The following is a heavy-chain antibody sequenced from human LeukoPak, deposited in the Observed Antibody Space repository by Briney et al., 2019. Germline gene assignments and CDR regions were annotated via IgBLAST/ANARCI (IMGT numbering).Heavy chain of an antibody. J-gene: IGHJ4*02. CDR3: ARNYYDSSGYFFDY. V-gene: IGHV5-51*01. CDR2: IYPGDSDT. CDR1: GYKFTSYW. Sequence: GESLKISCMCSGYKFTSYWIAWVGQMPGTGLEWMGVIYPGDSDTRYSPSFQGQVTISADKSINTAYLQWSSLRASDTAMYYCARNYYDSSGYFFDYWGQGTVVTVSS. D-gene: IGHD3-22*01.